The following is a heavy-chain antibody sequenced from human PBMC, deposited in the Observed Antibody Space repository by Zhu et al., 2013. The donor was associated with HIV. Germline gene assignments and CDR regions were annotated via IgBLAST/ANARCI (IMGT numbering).Heavy chain of an antibody. CDR1: GDTLRPNY. D-gene: IGHD6-19*01. J-gene: IGHJ5*02. V-gene: IGHV1-2*02. CDR2: INPNSGDT. CDR3: ARCPDSSGYFDP. Sequence: QVHLVQSGAELKHPGASVKVSCKASGDTLRPNYMHWMRQAPGQGLEWMGWINPNSGDTTYAQKFQGRVTMTRDASISTAYMELSRLRSDDTAVYYCARCPDSSGYFDPWGQGTLVTVSS.